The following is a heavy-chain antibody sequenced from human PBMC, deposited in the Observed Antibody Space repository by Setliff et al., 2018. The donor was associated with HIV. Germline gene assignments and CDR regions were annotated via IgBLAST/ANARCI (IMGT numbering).Heavy chain of an antibody. CDR3: ARHRGYCSGGSCYFDY. D-gene: IGHD2-15*01. V-gene: IGHV4-4*09. Sequence: LPETLSLTCTVSGGSISSYYWSWIRQPPGKGLEWIGYIYTSGSTNYNPPLKSRVTISVDTSKNQFSLKLSSVTAADTAVYYCARHRGYCSGGSCYFDYWGQGTLVTVSS. CDR2: IYTSGST. J-gene: IGHJ4*02. CDR1: GGSISSYY.